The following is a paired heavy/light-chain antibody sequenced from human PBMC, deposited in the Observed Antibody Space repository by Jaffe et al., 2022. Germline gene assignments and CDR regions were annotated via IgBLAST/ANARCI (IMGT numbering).Light chain of an antibody. CDR3: QQYGSSPMYT. CDR1: QTVSSNY. Sequence: EFVLTQSPGTLSLSPGERATLSCRASQTVSSNYLAWYQQKPGQAPRLLIYGASNRATGIPDRFSGSGSETDFTLTISRLEPQDFAVYYCQQYGSSPMYTFGQGTKLEIK. CDR2: GAS. V-gene: IGKV3-20*01. J-gene: IGKJ2*01.
Heavy chain of an antibody. Sequence: EMQLLESGGGLGQPGGSLRLSCEASGFTFSTYAMSWVRQAPGKGLEWVSAITGTGGTTYYADSVKGRFTIFRDNSKNTLYLQMNSLRAEDTAVYYCARLPSNIVATQYYFDYWGQGTLVTVSS. V-gene: IGHV3-23*01. D-gene: IGHD5-12*01. CDR3: ARLPSNIVATQYYFDY. J-gene: IGHJ4*02. CDR2: ITGTGGTT. CDR1: GFTFSTYA.